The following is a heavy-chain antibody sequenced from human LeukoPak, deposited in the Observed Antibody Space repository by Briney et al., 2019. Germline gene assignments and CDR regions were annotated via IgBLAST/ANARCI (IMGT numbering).Heavy chain of an antibody. CDR2: INSDGSST. CDR1: GFTFSSYW. V-gene: IGHV3-74*01. J-gene: IGHJ5*02. CDR3: AKDPYSSGWYNWFDP. Sequence: GGSLRLSCAASGFTFSSYWMHWVRQAPGKGLVWVSRINSDGSSTSYADSVKGRFTISRDNSNNTVYLEINRLRADDTAVYYCAKDPYSSGWYNWFDPWGQGTLVTVSS. D-gene: IGHD6-19*01.